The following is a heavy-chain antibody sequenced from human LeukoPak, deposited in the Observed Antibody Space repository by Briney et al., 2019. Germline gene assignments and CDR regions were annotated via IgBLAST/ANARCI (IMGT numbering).Heavy chain of an antibody. CDR1: GFTFSSYA. D-gene: IGHD3-10*01. V-gene: IGHV3-23*01. CDR2: ISASGGAT. Sequence: GGSLRLSCAASGFTFSSYAMSWVRQAPGQGLEWVSVISASGGATYHADSVKGRFTISRDNSKSTLYLQINSLRAEDTAVYYCASRNYYLDHWGQGALVTVSS. J-gene: IGHJ4*02. CDR3: ASRNYYLDH.